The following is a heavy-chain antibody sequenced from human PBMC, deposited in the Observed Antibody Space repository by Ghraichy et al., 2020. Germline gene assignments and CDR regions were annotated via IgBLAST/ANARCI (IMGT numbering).Heavy chain of an antibody. Sequence: SETLSLTCAVYGGSFSDFSWTWIRQPPGKGLEWIGEINHLGSTKYNASLKNRVTISVDTSKNQVSLNLTSGTAADTALYYCARAFYSSSGGYCRAWGQGTLVSVSS. D-gene: IGHD3-10*01. CDR2: INHLGST. V-gene: IGHV4-34*01. J-gene: IGHJ5*02. CDR3: ARAFYSSSGGYCRA. CDR1: GGSFSDFS.